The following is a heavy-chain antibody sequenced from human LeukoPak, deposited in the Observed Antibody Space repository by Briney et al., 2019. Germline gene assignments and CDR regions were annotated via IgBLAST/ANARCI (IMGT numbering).Heavy chain of an antibody. CDR3: ARDQGTQLRFLEWFLGGYAFDI. Sequence: GGSLRLSCAASGFTFSSYGMSWVRQAPGKGLEWVSAISGSGGSTYYADSVKGRFTISRDNSKNTLYLQMNSLRAEDTAVYYCARDQGTQLRFLEWFLGGYAFDIWGQGTMVTVSS. D-gene: IGHD3-3*01. CDR2: ISGSGGST. CDR1: GFTFSSYG. V-gene: IGHV3-23*01. J-gene: IGHJ3*02.